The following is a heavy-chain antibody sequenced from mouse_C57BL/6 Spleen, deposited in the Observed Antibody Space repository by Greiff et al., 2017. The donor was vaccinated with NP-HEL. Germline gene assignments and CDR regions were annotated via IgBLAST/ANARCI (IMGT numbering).Heavy chain of an antibody. V-gene: IGHV1-82*01. J-gene: IGHJ2*01. CDR1: GYAFSSSW. Sequence: VKLQESGPELVKPGASVKISCKASGYAFSSSWMNWVKQRPGKGLEWIGRIYPGDGDTNYNGKFKGKATLTADKSSSTAYMQLSSLTSEDSAVYFCARETQVVAPPFDYWGQGTTLTVSS. CDR3: ARETQVVAPPFDY. CDR2: IYPGDGDT. D-gene: IGHD1-1*01.